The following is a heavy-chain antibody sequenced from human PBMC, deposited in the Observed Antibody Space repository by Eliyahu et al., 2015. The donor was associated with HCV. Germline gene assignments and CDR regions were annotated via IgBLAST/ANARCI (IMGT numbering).Heavy chain of an antibody. CDR3: AREDYDFWSGYGRLHY. CDR2: IYTSGST. J-gene: IGHJ4*02. V-gene: IGHV4-61*02. CDR1: GGSISSGSYY. D-gene: IGHD3-3*01. Sequence: QVQLQESGPGLVKPLQTLALTCTVSGGSISSGSYYWSWIRQPAGKGLEWIGRIYTSGSTNYNPSLKSRVTISVDTSKNQFSLKLSSVTAADTAVYYCAREDYDFWSGYGRLHYWGQGTLVTVSS.